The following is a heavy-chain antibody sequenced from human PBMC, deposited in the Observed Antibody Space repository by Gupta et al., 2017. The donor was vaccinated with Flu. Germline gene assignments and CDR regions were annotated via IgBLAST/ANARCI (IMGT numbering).Heavy chain of an antibody. Sequence: EVQLLVSGGGLVQPGGSLRLSCAVSGLTFSDYAMNWVRQAPGKGLEWVSSIAGAGDRTYYADSVMGRFTISRDNSKNTLYLQMNSLRGDDTALYYCAKDRSGNPAIDYWGQGTLVTVSA. V-gene: IGHV3-23*01. D-gene: IGHD6-13*01. CDR3: AKDRSGNPAIDY. J-gene: IGHJ4*02. CDR2: IAGAGDRT. CDR1: GLTFSDYA.